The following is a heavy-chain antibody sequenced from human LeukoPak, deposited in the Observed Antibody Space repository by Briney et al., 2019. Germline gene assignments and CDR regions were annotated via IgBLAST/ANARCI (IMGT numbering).Heavy chain of an antibody. D-gene: IGHD3-10*01. CDR1: GGSISSGSYY. CDR3: ARQGTNITMVRGVIISPPYYFDY. J-gene: IGHJ4*02. CDR2: IYYSGST. V-gene: IGHV4-39*01. Sequence: SETLSLTCTVSGGSISSGSYYWGWIRQPPGKGLEWIGSIYYSGSTYYNPSLKSRVTISVDTSKNQFSLKLSSVTAADTAVYYCARQGTNITMVRGVIISPPYYFDYWGQGTLVTVSS.